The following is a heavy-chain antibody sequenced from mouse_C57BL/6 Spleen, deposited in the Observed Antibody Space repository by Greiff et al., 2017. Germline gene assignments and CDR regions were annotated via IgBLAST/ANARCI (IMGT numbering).Heavy chain of an antibody. CDR1: GYTFTDYY. J-gene: IGHJ4*01. Sequence: EVQLQQSGPELVKPGASVKISCKASGYTFTDYYMNWVKQSHGKSLEWIGDINPNNGGTSYNQKFKGKATLTVDQSSSTAYMELRSLTSEYSAVYYCAREFYDDYYDAMDYWGQGTSVTVSS. V-gene: IGHV1-26*01. D-gene: IGHD2-3*01. CDR3: AREFYDDYYDAMDY. CDR2: INPNNGGT.